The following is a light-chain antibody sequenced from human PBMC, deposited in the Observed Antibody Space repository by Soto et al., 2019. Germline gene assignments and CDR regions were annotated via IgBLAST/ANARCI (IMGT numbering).Light chain of an antibody. Sequence: AIQLTQSPSSLSASVGDRVTIACRASQGISSALAWYQQRPGKAPKLLIYDASSLESGVPSRFSGSGSGTDFTLTISSLQPEDFATYYCQQFNSYPPTFGPGTKLDIK. CDR1: QGISSA. CDR2: DAS. J-gene: IGKJ3*01. CDR3: QQFNSYPPT. V-gene: IGKV1-13*02.